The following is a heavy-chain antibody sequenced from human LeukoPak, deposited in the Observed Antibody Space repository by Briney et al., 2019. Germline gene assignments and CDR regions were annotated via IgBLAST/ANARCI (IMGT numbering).Heavy chain of an antibody. CDR2: IKQDGSEK. CDR1: GFTFSSYW. V-gene: IGHV3-7*03. J-gene: IGHJ4*02. Sequence: PGGSLRLSCAASGFTFSSYWMSWVRQAPGRGLEWVANIKQDGSEKYYVDSVKGRFTISRDNAKNSLYLQMNSLRAEDTAVYHCARGGIAARYFDYWGQGTLVTVSS. D-gene: IGHD6-6*01. CDR3: ARGGIAARYFDY.